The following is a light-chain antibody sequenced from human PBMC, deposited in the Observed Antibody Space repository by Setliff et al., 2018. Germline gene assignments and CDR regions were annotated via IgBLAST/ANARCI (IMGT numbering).Light chain of an antibody. CDR2: EVT. V-gene: IGLV2-8*01. Sequence: QSVLTQPASVSGSPEQSITISCTGTTSDVGGYDYVSWYQQHPDKAPKLILYEVTKRPSGVPDRFSGSKSGNTASLTVSGLQADDEADYYCSAYAGSNNWGVFGTGTKVTVL. CDR3: SAYAGSNNWGV. J-gene: IGLJ1*01. CDR1: TSDVGGYDY.